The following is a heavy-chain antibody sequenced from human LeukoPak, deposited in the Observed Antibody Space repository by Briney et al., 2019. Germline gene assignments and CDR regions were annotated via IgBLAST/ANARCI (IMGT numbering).Heavy chain of an antibody. D-gene: IGHD3-10*01. V-gene: IGHV4-30-2*01. J-gene: IGHJ5*02. CDR1: GGSISSGGYS. CDR3: ARGVLLWFGESANWFDP. Sequence: PSETLSLTCAVSGGSISSGGYSWSWIWQPPGKGLEWIGYIYHSGSTYYNPSLKSRVTISVDRSKNQFSLKLSSVTAADTAVYYCARGVLLWFGESANWFDPWGQGTLVTVSS. CDR2: IYHSGST.